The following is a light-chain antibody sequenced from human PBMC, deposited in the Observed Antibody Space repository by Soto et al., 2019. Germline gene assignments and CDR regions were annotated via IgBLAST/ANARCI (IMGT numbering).Light chain of an antibody. CDR2: EGN. Sequence: QSALTQPASVSGSPGQSITISCTGTSSDVGTDNFVSWYQQHPGKAPKLMIYEGNKRPSGVSNRFSGSKSGNTASLTISGLQAEDEADYYCSSYAGSTVFGGGTKVTVL. J-gene: IGLJ2*01. V-gene: IGLV2-23*01. CDR3: SSYAGSTV. CDR1: SSDVGTDNF.